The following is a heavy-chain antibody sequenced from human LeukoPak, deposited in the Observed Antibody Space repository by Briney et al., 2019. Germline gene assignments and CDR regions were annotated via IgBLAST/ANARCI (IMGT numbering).Heavy chain of an antibody. V-gene: IGHV3-21*01. CDR2: ISSSSSYI. Sequence: GGSLRLSCAASGFTFSSYSMNWVRQAPGKGLEWVSSISSSSSYIYYADSVKGRFTISRDNAKNSLYLQMNSLRAEDTAVYYCAAEPATIFGVVRIRDYWGQGTLVTVSS. J-gene: IGHJ4*02. CDR3: AAEPATIFGVVRIRDY. CDR1: GFTFSSYS. D-gene: IGHD3-3*01.